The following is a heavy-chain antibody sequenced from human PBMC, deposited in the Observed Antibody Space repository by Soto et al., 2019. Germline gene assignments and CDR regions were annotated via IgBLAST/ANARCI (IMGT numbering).Heavy chain of an antibody. Sequence: QVQLVQSGAEVKKPGSSVRVSCKASGDTFSFYSINWVRQAPGLGLEWMGRINPILSMSNYAQRFQGRVTVTADKSTSTAYMELSSLRSEDTAMYYCASSYGSGYRAFDYWGQGAVVTVSS. D-gene: IGHD3-10*01. CDR1: GDTFSFYS. J-gene: IGHJ4*02. CDR2: INPILSMS. V-gene: IGHV1-69*02. CDR3: ASSYGSGYRAFDY.